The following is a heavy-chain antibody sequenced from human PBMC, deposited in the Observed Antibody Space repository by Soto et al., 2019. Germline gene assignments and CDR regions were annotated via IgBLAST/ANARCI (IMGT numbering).Heavy chain of an antibody. Sequence: PSETLSLTCAVSGGSISSSNWWSWVRQPPGKGLEWIGEIYHSVSTNYNPSLKSRVTISVDKSKNQFSLKLSSVTAADTAVYYCASVRRDGYKGLDYWGQGTLVTVSS. D-gene: IGHD5-12*01. CDR3: ASVRRDGYKGLDY. CDR2: IYHSVST. J-gene: IGHJ4*02. V-gene: IGHV4-4*02. CDR1: GGSISSSNW.